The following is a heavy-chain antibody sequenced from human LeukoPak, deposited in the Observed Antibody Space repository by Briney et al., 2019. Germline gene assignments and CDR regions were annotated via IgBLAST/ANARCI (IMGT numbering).Heavy chain of an antibody. D-gene: IGHD6-13*01. Sequence: PSETLSLTCTVSGGSISTYYWSRIRQPPGKGLEWIGYIYYSGSSNYNPSLKSRVTISVDTSKNQFSLKLSSVTAADTAMYYCARVPLAAAGGFDYWGQGTLVTVSA. J-gene: IGHJ4*02. CDR1: GGSISTYY. V-gene: IGHV4-59*01. CDR3: ARVPLAAAGGFDY. CDR2: IYYSGSS.